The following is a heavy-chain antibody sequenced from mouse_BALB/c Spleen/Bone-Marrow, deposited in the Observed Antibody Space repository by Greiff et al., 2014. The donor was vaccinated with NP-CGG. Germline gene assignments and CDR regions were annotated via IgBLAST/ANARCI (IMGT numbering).Heavy chain of an antibody. CDR3: ARSGYDGFAY. CDR1: GYTFTSYW. D-gene: IGHD2-2*01. CDR2: INPSNGRT. J-gene: IGHJ3*01. V-gene: IGHV1S81*02. Sequence: QVQLQQSGAELVKPGASVKLSCKASGYTFTSYWMPWVKQRPGQGLEWIGEINPSNGRTNYNEKFKSKATLTVDKSSSTAYMQLSSLTSEDSAVYYCARSGYDGFAYWGQGTLVTVSA.